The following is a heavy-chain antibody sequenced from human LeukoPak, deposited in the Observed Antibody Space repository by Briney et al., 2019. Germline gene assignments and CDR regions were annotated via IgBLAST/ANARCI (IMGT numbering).Heavy chain of an antibody. V-gene: IGHV1-46*01. CDR3: ARDGSGSSSFDY. J-gene: IGHJ4*02. Sequence: ASVKVSCKASGYTFTNYYMHWVRQAPGQGLEWMGMIVPSSGGTAYAQKFQGKFTMTRDTSTSTVYMELNSLTSDDTAVYSCARDGSGSSSFDYWGQGTLVTVSS. CDR1: GYTFTNYY. D-gene: IGHD1-26*01. CDR2: IVPSSGGT.